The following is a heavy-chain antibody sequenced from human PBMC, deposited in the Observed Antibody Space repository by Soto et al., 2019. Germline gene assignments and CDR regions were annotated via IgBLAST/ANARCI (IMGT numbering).Heavy chain of an antibody. Sequence: QVHLQESGPGLVKPSETLALTCSVSNDSIRSDNWSRWVRQPPVKGLEWIGEIFHSGSSNNNPSLKRRDTRSVDTTKNEFPLKLNAVTDAGTAVYYCARRLFGLVTLGYYDYGGQGTLVTVSS. CDR2: IFHSGSS. J-gene: IGHJ4*02. D-gene: IGHD3-10*01. CDR1: NDSIRSDNW. CDR3: ARRLFGLVTLGYYDY. V-gene: IGHV4-4*02.